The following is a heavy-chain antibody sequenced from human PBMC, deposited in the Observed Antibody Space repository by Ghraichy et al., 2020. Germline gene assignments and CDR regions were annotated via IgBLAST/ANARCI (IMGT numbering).Heavy chain of an antibody. V-gene: IGHV3-48*02. D-gene: IGHD3-22*01. CDR2: ITGSSATI. CDR1: GFTFRSFG. CDR3: ARDRYDSSGYFPLDY. J-gene: IGHJ4*02. Sequence: GGSLRLSCAASGFTFRSFGMNWVRQTPGKGLEWMSYITGSSATIHYADSVKGRFATFRDNDKNSLYLEMNSLRDEDTAVYYCARDRYDSSGYFPLDYWGQGTLVTVSS.